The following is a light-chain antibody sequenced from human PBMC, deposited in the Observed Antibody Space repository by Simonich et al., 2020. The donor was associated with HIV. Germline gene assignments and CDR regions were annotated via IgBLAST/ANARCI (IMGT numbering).Light chain of an antibody. CDR3: VLYMGSGNWV. CDR2: STN. J-gene: IGLJ3*02. V-gene: IGLV8-61*01. Sequence: QTVVTQEPSFSVSPGGTVTLTCGLSSGSVSTNYYPSWYQQTPGQAPRTLISSTNARSSGGPDRFSCSILGNKAALTITGAQADDESDYDCVLYMGSGNWVFGGVTKLTVL. CDR1: SGSVSTNYY.